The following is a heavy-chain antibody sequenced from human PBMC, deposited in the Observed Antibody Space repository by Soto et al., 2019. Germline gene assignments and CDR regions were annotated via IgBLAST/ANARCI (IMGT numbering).Heavy chain of an antibody. CDR2: IYPGDSDT. CDR1: GYGFTSYW. Sequence: PGESLKISCKGSGYGFTSYWIGWVRQMPGKGLEWMGIIYPGDSDTRYSPSFQGQVTISADKSISTAYLQWSSLKASDTATYYCATDPWNCSSTSCRDAFDIWSQGTMVTVSS. J-gene: IGHJ3*02. D-gene: IGHD2-2*01. V-gene: IGHV5-51*01. CDR3: ATDPWNCSSTSCRDAFDI.